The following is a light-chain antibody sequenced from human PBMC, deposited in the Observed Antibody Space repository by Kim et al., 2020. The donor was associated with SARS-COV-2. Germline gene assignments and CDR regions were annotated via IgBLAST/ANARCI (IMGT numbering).Light chain of an antibody. J-gene: IGKJ2*01. CDR2: QTS. CDR3: QQYGSSPPYT. V-gene: IGKV3-20*01. Sequence: YPGEGANLSCRASQHVYKGYLAWYQQRLGQAPRLLIYQTSNRATGIPDRFSGSGSGTDFTLTISRLGPEDFAVYYCQQYGSSPPYTFGQGTKLEI. CDR1: QHVYKGY.